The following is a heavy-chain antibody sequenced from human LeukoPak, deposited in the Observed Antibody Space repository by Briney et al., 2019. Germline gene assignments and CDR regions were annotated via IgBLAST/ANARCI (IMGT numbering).Heavy chain of an antibody. J-gene: IGHJ4*02. CDR1: GGTFSSYA. Sequence: SVKVSCKASGGTFSSYAISWVRQAPGQGLEWMGGIIPIFGTANYAQKFQGRVTITADESTSTAYMELSSLRSEDTAVYYCARGGVLDLWSGYYYFDYWGQGTLVTVSS. V-gene: IGHV1-69*01. CDR3: ARGGVLDLWSGYYYFDY. D-gene: IGHD3-3*01. CDR2: IIPIFGTA.